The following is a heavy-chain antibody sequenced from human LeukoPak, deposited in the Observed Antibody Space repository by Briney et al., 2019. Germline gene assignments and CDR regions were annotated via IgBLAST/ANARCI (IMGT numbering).Heavy chain of an antibody. CDR2: IRYDGSNK. D-gene: IGHD2-2*02. Sequence: PGGSLRLSCAASGFTFSSYGMHWVRQAPGKGLEWVAFIRYDGSNKYYADSVKGRFTISRDNSKNTLYLQMNSLRAEDTAVYYCAKDAGIYCSSTSCYNVDYWGQGTLVTVSS. V-gene: IGHV3-30*02. CDR1: GFTFSSYG. CDR3: AKDAGIYCSSTSCYNVDY. J-gene: IGHJ4*02.